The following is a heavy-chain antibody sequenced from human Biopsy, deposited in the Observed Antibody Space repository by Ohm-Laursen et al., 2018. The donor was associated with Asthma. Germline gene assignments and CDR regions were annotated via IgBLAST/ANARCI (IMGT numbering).Heavy chain of an antibody. V-gene: IGHV1-24*01. J-gene: IGHJ4*02. CDR2: HDHEEGGT. Sequence: ASVKVSCKISGYSLTDLSMHWARQAPGQGLEWMGGHDHEEGGTVNARRFQGRVTMTGDTSTDTAYMELCSLSSDDTAVYYCASDFPKDYVRYNFQFWGQGTLVTVSS. CDR1: GYSLTDLS. CDR3: ASDFPKDYVRYNFQF. D-gene: IGHD4-17*01.